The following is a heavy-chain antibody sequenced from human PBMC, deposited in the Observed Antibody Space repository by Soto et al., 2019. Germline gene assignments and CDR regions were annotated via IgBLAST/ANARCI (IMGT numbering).Heavy chain of an antibody. J-gene: IGHJ6*02. Sequence: ASVKVSCKASGYTFTSYYMHWVRQAPGQGLEWMGIINPSGGSTSYAQKFQGRVTMTRDTSTSTVYMELSSLRSEDTAVYYCARGAGPGGTYYDFWSGSGYYGMDVWGQGTTVTVSS. CDR1: GYTFTSYY. V-gene: IGHV1-46*01. CDR2: INPSGGST. D-gene: IGHD3-3*01. CDR3: ARGAGPGGTYYDFWSGSGYYGMDV.